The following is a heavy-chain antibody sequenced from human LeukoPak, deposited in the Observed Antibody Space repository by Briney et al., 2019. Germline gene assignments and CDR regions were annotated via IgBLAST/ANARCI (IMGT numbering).Heavy chain of an antibody. CDR1: GGSISSSSYY. V-gene: IGHV4-39*01. CDR2: IYYSGST. J-gene: IGHJ6*02. CDR3: ARLSSSSWYGMDV. D-gene: IGHD6-13*01. Sequence: SEALSLTCTVSGGSISSSSYYWGWIRQPPGKGLEWIGSIYYSGSTYYNPSLKSRVTISVDTSKNQFSLKLSSVTAADTAVYYCARLSSSSWYGMDVWGQGTTVTVSS.